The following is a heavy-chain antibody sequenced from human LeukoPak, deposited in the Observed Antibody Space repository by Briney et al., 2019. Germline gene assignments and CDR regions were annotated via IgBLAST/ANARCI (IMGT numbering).Heavy chain of an antibody. V-gene: IGHV3-23*01. Sequence: GGSLRLSCAASGFTFSSYEMNWVRQAPGKGLEWVSAISGSGGSTYYADSVKGRFTISRDNSKNTLYLQMNSLRAEDTAIYYCASHHYYDSSGLDDYFDSWGQGTLVTVSS. CDR1: GFTFSSYE. J-gene: IGHJ4*02. CDR3: ASHHYYDSSGLDDYFDS. CDR2: ISGSGGST. D-gene: IGHD3-22*01.